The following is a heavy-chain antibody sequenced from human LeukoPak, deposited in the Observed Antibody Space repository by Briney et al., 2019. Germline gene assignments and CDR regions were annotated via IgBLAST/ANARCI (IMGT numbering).Heavy chain of an antibody. D-gene: IGHD6-13*01. Sequence: PGGSLRLSCAASGFTSSSYGMHWVRQAPGKGLEWVAVISYDGSNKYYADSVKGRFTISRDNSKNTLYLQMNSLRAEDTAVYYCAKEYSTLFDYWGQGTLVTVSS. V-gene: IGHV3-30*18. CDR3: AKEYSTLFDY. CDR1: GFTSSSYG. CDR2: ISYDGSNK. J-gene: IGHJ4*02.